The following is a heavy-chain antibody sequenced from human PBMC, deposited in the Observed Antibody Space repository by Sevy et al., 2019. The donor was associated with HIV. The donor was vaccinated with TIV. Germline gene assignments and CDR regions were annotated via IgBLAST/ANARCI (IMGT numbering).Heavy chain of an antibody. Sequence: ASVKVSCKVSGYTLTQLSMHWVRQAPGKGLEWMGGFDPEDGKTIYAQKLQGRLTMTEDTSTDTAYMQLSSLRSEDTAVYYCATGREYYNDNSGYFDYWGQGTLVTVSS. D-gene: IGHD3-22*01. CDR3: ATGREYYNDNSGYFDY. CDR1: GYTLTQLS. CDR2: FDPEDGKT. V-gene: IGHV1-24*01. J-gene: IGHJ4*02.